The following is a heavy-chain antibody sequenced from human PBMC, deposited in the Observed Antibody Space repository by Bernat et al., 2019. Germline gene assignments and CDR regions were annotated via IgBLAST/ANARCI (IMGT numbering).Heavy chain of an antibody. CDR3: AKPLGANYFDY. CDR1: GFTFSSYA. D-gene: IGHD1-26*01. V-gene: IGHV3-23*01. Sequence: EVQLLESGGGLVQPGGSLRLPCAASGFTFSSYAMSWVRQAPGKGLEWVSALGRSGGSTFYTDSVKGRFTISRDNSKNTLYLQLNSLRAEDTAVYYCAKPLGANYFDYWGQGTLVTVSS. CDR2: LGRSGGST. J-gene: IGHJ4*02.